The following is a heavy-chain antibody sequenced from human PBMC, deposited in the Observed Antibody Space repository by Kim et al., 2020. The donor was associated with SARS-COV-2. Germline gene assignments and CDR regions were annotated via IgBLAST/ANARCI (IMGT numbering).Heavy chain of an antibody. J-gene: IGHJ4*02. CDR3: ARGARGVQLWLHAPMNFDY. CDR1: GGSFSGYY. V-gene: IGHV4-34*01. D-gene: IGHD5-18*01. CDR2: INHSGST. Sequence: SETLSLTCAVYGGSFSGYYWSWIRQPPGKGLEWIGEINHSGSTNYNPSLKSRVTISVDTSKNQFSLKLSSVTAADTAVYYCARGARGVQLWLHAPMNFDYWGQGTLVTVSS.